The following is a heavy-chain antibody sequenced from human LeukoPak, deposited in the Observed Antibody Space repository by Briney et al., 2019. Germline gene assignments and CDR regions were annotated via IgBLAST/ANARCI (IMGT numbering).Heavy chain of an antibody. J-gene: IGHJ4*02. V-gene: IGHV4-59*03. CDR1: GGSMSTYY. CDR2: IHSSGSA. CDR3: VGGKYSSSYFDY. Sequence: SETLSLTCTISGGSMSTYYWTWIRQPPGKGLEWIGYIHSSGSANYKPSLKSRVTISVDTSKNQFSLKLSSVTAADTAVYFCVGGKYSSSYFDYWGQGTLVTVSS. D-gene: IGHD6-6*01.